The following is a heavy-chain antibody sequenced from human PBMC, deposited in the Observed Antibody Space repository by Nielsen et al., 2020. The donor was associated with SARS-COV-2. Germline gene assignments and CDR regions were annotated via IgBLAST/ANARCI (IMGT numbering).Heavy chain of an antibody. V-gene: IGHV3-23*01. Sequence: GESLKISCVASGFTFSSYVMTWVRQAPGKGLEWVSGIRASGDTTHYADSVKGRFAVSRDNSKNTLYLHMNTLRAEDTAVYYCVRSALYSSSSRWFDPWGQGTLVTVSS. CDR3: VRSALYSSSSRWFDP. CDR1: GFTFSSYV. CDR2: IRASGDTT. D-gene: IGHD6-6*01. J-gene: IGHJ5*02.